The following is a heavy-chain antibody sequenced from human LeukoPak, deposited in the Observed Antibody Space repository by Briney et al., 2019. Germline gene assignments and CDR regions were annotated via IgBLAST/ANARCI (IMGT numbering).Heavy chain of an antibody. Sequence: PGGSLRLSCVASEPIFSTYTMHWVRQAPGKGLEWVAGISYDGDNKYYTDSVKGRFTIPRDNSKNTLILQMNSLKPEDSAVYYCARDPSWVREKGYFQHWGQGILVSVSS. CDR1: EPIFSTYT. V-gene: IGHV3-30-3*01. CDR2: ISYDGDNK. D-gene: IGHD1-26*01. CDR3: ARDPSWVREKGYFQH. J-gene: IGHJ1*01.